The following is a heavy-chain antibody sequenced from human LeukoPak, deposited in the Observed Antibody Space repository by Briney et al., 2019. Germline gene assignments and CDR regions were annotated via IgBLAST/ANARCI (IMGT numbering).Heavy chain of an antibody. D-gene: IGHD4-17*01. J-gene: IGHJ5*02. V-gene: IGHV3-30*02. CDR2: IGYDGGDK. CDR1: GFTFSNYG. Sequence: GGSPRLSRAASGFTFSNYGMRWVRQPPGNGLPKAAFIGYDGGDKYYADSVKGRFTISRDNSKNTLYLQMNSLRAEDTAVYYCAKDSGGTVRFDPWGQGTLVPVSS. CDR3: AKDSGGTVRFDP.